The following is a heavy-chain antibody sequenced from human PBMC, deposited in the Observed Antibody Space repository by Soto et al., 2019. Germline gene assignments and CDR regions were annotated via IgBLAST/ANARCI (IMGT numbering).Heavy chain of an antibody. CDR3: ARDTTGILDY. CDR2: IKQDGSDK. V-gene: IGHV3-7*01. CDR1: GFNFDNYW. J-gene: IGHJ4*02. Sequence: GGSLRLSCAASGFNFDNYWMAWVRQAPGEGLEWVANIKQDGSDKNYVDSVKGRFTISRDNAKNSLYLQMNSLRAEDSAVYSCARDTTGILDYWGQGTLVTVPQ. D-gene: IGHD1-1*01.